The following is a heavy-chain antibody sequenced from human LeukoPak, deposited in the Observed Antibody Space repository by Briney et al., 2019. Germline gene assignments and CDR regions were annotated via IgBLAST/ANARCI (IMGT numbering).Heavy chain of an antibody. D-gene: IGHD6-6*01. V-gene: IGHV1-2*02. CDR3: ARVRIAARLFDY. Sequence: ASVKVSCKASGYTFTGYYMHWVRQAPGQGLEWMGWINPNSGGTNYAQKFQGRVTMTRDTSISTAYMELSRLRSDGTAVYYCARVRIAARLFDYWGQGTLVTVSS. CDR2: INPNSGGT. CDR1: GYTFTGYY. J-gene: IGHJ4*02.